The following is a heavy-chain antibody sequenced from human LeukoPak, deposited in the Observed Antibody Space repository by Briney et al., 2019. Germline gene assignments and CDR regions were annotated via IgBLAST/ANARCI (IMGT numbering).Heavy chain of an antibody. Sequence: SETLSLTCTVSGGSISSYYWSWIRHPPGKGLEWIGYIYYRGSTKYNPSLKSRVTISGDTSKNQFSLKLSSVTAADTAVYYCARPYSSGWYGAFDIWGQGTVVTVSS. D-gene: IGHD6-19*01. J-gene: IGHJ3*02. CDR2: IYYRGST. CDR1: GGSISSYY. V-gene: IGHV4-59*01. CDR3: ARPYSSGWYGAFDI.